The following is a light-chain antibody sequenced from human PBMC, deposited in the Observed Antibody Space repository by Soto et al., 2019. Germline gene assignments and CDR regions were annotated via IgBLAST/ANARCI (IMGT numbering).Light chain of an antibody. Sequence: QSELIQPPSVSGTPGQRVIISCSGSSSNIGSNSANWYQQLPGTAPGLLIYGDNKRPSRVPDRFSGSKSGTSASLAISGLQSGDEADYYCAAWDERLKGWMFGGGTKVTVL. V-gene: IGLV1-44*01. CDR2: GDN. CDR1: SSNIGSNS. J-gene: IGLJ3*02. CDR3: AAWDERLKGWM.